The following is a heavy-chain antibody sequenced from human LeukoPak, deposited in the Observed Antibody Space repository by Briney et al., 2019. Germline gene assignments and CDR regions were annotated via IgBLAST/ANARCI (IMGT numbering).Heavy chain of an antibody. CDR3: ARVYCSATTCYRVHFDY. CDR2: ISCSSSSI. J-gene: IGHJ4*02. D-gene: IGHD2-2*02. V-gene: IGHV3-21*01. Sequence: GGSLRLSCAASGFTFGGHAMTWVRQAPGKGLEWVSSISCSSSSIYYADSVKGRFTISRDNAKNSLYLQMNSLRAEDTAVYYCARVYCSATTCYRVHFDYWGQGTLATVSS. CDR1: GFTFGGHA.